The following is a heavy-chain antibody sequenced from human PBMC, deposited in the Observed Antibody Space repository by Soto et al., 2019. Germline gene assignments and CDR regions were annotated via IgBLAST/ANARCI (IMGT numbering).Heavy chain of an antibody. D-gene: IGHD4-17*01. CDR3: ARRTNYGDYSFDY. J-gene: IGHJ4*02. Sequence: QLQLQESGPGLVKPSDTLSLTCTVSGGSISTDSHYWGWIRQPPGKGLEWIGSVYYAGSTYKNPSLHSRVTISVDTSKNHFSLKLNSVIAADTAVYYCARRTNYGDYSFDYWGQGTLVTVSS. CDR1: GGSISTDSHY. CDR2: VYYAGST. V-gene: IGHV4-39*02.